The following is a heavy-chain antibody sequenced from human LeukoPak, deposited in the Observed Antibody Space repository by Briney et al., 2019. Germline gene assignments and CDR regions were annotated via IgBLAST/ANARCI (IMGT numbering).Heavy chain of an antibody. CDR1: GGTFSSYA. Sequence: SVKVSCKASGGTFSSYAISWVRQAPGQGLEWMGGIIPIFGTANYAQKFQGRVTITADESTSTAYMELSSLRSEDTAVYYCARDMAPWGSFDYWGQGTLVTVSS. J-gene: IGHJ4*02. V-gene: IGHV1-69*13. CDR2: IIPIFGTA. CDR3: ARDMAPWGSFDY. D-gene: IGHD7-27*01.